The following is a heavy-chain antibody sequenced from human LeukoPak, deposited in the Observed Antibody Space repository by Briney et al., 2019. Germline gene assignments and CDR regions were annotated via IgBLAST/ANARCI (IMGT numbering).Heavy chain of an antibody. J-gene: IGHJ4*02. CDR1: GYTFTGYY. Sequence: ASVKVSCKASGYTFTGYYMHWVRQAPGQGLEWMGWINPNSGGTNYAQKFQGWVTMTRDTSISTAYMELSRLRSDDTAVYYCARGEYGSGSYWYYFDYWGQGTLVTVSS. CDR3: ARGEYGSGSYWYYFDY. D-gene: IGHD3-10*01. V-gene: IGHV1-2*04. CDR2: INPNSGGT.